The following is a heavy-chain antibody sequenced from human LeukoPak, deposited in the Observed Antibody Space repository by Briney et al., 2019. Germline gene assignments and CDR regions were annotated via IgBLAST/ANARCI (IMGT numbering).Heavy chain of an antibody. CDR3: ARGPREADPGSLGDSYYNHGLDV. J-gene: IGHJ6*02. CDR2: IIHDRDTVRGTP. CDR1: GGSFSGNY. V-gene: IGHV4-34*01. D-gene: IGHD3-10*01. Sequence: SETLSLTCAVYGGSFSGNYGSCIPQPPGKRGVCIGEIIHDRDTVRGTPTYNPSLKSRVTIPVDTSNNQFSLNLKAVPVVYTAVYYCARGPREADPGSLGDSYYNHGLDVWGLGTTVTVSS.